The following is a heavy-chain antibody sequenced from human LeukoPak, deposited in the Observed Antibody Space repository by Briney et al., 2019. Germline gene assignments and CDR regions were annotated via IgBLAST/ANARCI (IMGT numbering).Heavy chain of an antibody. CDR3: AKSYGAGPYYYYGMDV. CDR1: GFTFSSYG. V-gene: IGHV3-30*18. Sequence: GRSLRLSCAASGFTFSSYGMHWVRQAPGKGLEWVAVISYDGSNKCYADSVKGRFTISRDNSKNTLYLQMNSLRAEDTAVYYCAKSYGAGPYYYYGMDVWGQGTTVSVSS. D-gene: IGHD5-18*01. CDR2: ISYDGSNK. J-gene: IGHJ6*02.